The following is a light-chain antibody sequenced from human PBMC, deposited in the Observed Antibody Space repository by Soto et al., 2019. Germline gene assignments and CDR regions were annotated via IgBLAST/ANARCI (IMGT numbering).Light chain of an antibody. CDR1: QSFNSIY. CDR3: QQRNNWPIT. CDR2: GAS. J-gene: IGKJ5*01. V-gene: IGKV3D-20*02. Sequence: EIVLTQSPGTLSLSPWERATLSCRASQSFNSIYLAWYQQKPGQAPRLLIYGASNRATGIPVRFSGSGSGTDFTLTISSLEPEDFALYYCQQRNNWPITFGQGTRLEIK.